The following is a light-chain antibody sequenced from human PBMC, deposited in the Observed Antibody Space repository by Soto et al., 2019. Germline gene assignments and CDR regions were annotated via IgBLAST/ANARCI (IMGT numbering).Light chain of an antibody. V-gene: IGKV3-20*01. Sequence: EIVLTQSPGTLSVSPGERATLSCRASQSGFSTYLAWFQQKPGQAPRLLIFGASTRAAGVPDRFSGSGSATDFTLTISRLEPEDFAVYYCHQYGTSPWTIGQGTLVE. CDR3: HQYGTSPWT. CDR1: QSGFSTY. CDR2: GAS. J-gene: IGKJ1*01.